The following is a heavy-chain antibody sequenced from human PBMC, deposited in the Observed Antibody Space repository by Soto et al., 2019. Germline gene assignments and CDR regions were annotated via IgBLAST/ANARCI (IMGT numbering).Heavy chain of an antibody. CDR3: TTAGGYYYYHYGMDV. CDR2: IKSKTDGGTT. CDR1: GFTFSNAW. D-gene: IGHD6-25*01. J-gene: IGHJ6*02. V-gene: IGHV3-15*01. Sequence: PGGSLRLSCAASGFTFSNAWVSWVRQAPGKGLEWVGRIKSKTDGGTTDYAAPVKGRFTISRDDSKNTLYLQMNSLKTEDTAVYYCTTAGGYYYYHYGMDVWGQGTTVTVSS.